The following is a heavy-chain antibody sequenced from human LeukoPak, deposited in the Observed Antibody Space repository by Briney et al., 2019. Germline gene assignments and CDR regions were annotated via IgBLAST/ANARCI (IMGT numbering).Heavy chain of an antibody. Sequence: GESLKISCKGSGYSFTSYWIGWVRQMPGKGLEWMGIIYPGDSDTRYSPSFQGQVTISADKSISTAYLQWSSLKASDTAMYYCARRDYDILTGAVAFDIWGQGTMVTVSS. CDR2: IYPGDSDT. V-gene: IGHV5-51*01. CDR1: GYSFTSYW. D-gene: IGHD3-9*01. J-gene: IGHJ3*02. CDR3: ARRDYDILTGAVAFDI.